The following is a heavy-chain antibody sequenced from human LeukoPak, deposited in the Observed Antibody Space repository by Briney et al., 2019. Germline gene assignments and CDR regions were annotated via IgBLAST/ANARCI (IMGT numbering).Heavy chain of an antibody. Sequence: SETLSLTCTVSGGSISSYYWSWIRQPPGKGLEWIGYIYYSGSTNYNPSLKSRVTISVDTSKNQFSLKLSSVTAADTAVYYCARDVGDIVVVPAATRSPTWLDPWGQGTLVTVSS. CDR3: ARDVGDIVVVPAATRSPTWLDP. CDR2: IYYSGST. D-gene: IGHD2-2*01. CDR1: GGSISSYY. J-gene: IGHJ5*02. V-gene: IGHV4-59*01.